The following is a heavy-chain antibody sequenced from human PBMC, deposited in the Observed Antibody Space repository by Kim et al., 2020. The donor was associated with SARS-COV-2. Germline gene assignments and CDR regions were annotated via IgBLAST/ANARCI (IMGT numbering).Heavy chain of an antibody. CDR2: FHYSGST. J-gene: IGHJ5*01. V-gene: IGHV4-61*08. CDR3: ARGTKGEYQTLYASRF. CDR1: GGSVSSGDYY. D-gene: IGHD2-2*01. Sequence: SETLSLTCTVSGGSVSSGDYYWSWIRQPPGKGLEWIAYFHYSGSTNYSPSLKSRLTISVDTSKNQFSLKLTSVTAADTAVYYCARGTKGEYQTLYASRF.